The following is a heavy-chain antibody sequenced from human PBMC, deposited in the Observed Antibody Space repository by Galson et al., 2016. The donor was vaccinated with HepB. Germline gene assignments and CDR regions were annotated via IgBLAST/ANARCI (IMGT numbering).Heavy chain of an antibody. CDR3: ARHGITDFGVVIAYFDS. V-gene: IGHV1-18*01. D-gene: IGHD3-3*01. CDR2: ISAYNGDT. J-gene: IGHJ4*02. Sequence: SWVRQAPGQGLEGMGWISAYNGDTNYAEKVQGRVSLTIDTSTNTAYMELRNLRSDDTAVYYCARHGITDFGVVIAYFDSWGQGSLVTVSS.